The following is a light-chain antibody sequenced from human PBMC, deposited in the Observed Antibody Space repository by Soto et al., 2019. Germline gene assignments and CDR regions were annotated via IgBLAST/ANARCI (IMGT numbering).Light chain of an antibody. CDR1: QSISSW. CDR2: KAS. CDR3: QQYNSYPWT. Sequence: DIRMTQSPSTLSASVGDRVTITCRASQSISSWLAWYQQKPGKAPKLLIYKASSLESGVPSRFSGSGSGTEFNLTISSLQPDDFATYYCQQYNSYPWTFGQGTKGEIK. V-gene: IGKV1-5*03. J-gene: IGKJ1*01.